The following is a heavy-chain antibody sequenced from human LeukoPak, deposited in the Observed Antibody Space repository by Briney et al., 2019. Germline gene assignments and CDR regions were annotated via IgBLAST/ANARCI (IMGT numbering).Heavy chain of an antibody. CDR2: ISSSSSYI. J-gene: IGHJ4*02. Sequence: SGGSLRLSCAASGFTFSSYSMNWVRRAPGKGLEWVSSISSSSSYIYYADSVKGRFTISRDNAKNSLYLQMNSLRAEDTAVYYCASKIAVAGNDYWGQGTLVTVSS. CDR1: GFTFSSYS. CDR3: ASKIAVAGNDY. D-gene: IGHD6-19*01. V-gene: IGHV3-21*01.